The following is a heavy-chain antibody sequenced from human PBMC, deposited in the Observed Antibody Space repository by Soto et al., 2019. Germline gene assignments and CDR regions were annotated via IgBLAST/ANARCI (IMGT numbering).Heavy chain of an antibody. D-gene: IGHD1-26*01. CDR3: AKGFSGAYSNWEY. CDR1: GFTFRNYG. CDR2: LSHDGVTK. Sequence: QVQLVESGGGVVQPGRSLRLSCAASGFTFRNYGMHWVRQAAGKGLEWVAGLSHDGVTKYYLDSVKGRFSISRDESRNTLFLQMNSLRPEDTAMYYCAKGFSGAYSNWEYWGQGTLVTVSS. V-gene: IGHV3-30*18. J-gene: IGHJ4*02.